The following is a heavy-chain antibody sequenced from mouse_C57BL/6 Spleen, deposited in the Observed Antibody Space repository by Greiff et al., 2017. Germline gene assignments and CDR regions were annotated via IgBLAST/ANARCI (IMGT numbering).Heavy chain of an antibody. Sequence: EVKLMESGGGLVKPGGSLKLSCAASGFTFSDYGMHWVRQAPEKGLEWVAYISSGSSTIYYADTVKGRFTISRDNAKITLFLQMTSLRSEDTAMYYCAREELGRKEYYFDYWGQGTTLTVSS. CDR1: GFTFSDYG. D-gene: IGHD4-1*01. CDR2: ISSGSSTI. J-gene: IGHJ2*01. V-gene: IGHV5-17*01. CDR3: AREELGRKEYYFDY.